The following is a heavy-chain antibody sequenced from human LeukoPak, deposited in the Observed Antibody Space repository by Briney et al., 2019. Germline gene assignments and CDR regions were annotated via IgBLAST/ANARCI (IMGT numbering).Heavy chain of an antibody. V-gene: IGHV5-51*01. D-gene: IGHD3-3*01. Sequence: GESLKISCKGSGYSFTGYWIGWVRQMPGKGLEWMGIIYPGDSDTRYSPSFQGQVTISADKSISTAYLQWSSLKASDTAMYYCARPLCSSLWSGYPYYFDYWGQGTLVTVSS. CDR3: ARPLCSSLWSGYPYYFDY. CDR2: IYPGDSDT. CDR1: GYSFTGYW. J-gene: IGHJ4*02.